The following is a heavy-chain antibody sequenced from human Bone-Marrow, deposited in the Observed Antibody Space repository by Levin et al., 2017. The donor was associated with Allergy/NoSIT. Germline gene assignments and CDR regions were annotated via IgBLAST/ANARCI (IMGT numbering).Heavy chain of an antibody. V-gene: IGHV4-59*01. Sequence: SETLSLTCAVSGASISSYYWNWIRQPPGKGLEWLGYMYYSGGTNYNPSLQSRVTISIDRSKNEFSLKLNSVTAADTAVYFCARATSGWNSALDYWGRGTLVTVSS. D-gene: IGHD6-19*01. CDR2: MYYSGGT. CDR3: ARATSGWNSALDY. CDR1: GASISSYY. J-gene: IGHJ4*02.